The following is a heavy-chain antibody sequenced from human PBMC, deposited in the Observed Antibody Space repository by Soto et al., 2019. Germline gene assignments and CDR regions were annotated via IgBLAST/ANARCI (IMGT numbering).Heavy chain of an antibody. CDR2: IYYSGST. D-gene: IGHD6-13*01. CDR1: GGSISSGGYY. J-gene: IGHJ4*02. V-gene: IGHV4-31*03. CDR3: ASSFCVAAAGPFDY. Sequence: QVQLQESGPGLVKPSQTLSLTCTVSGGSISSGGYYWSWIRQHPGKGLEWIGYIYYSGSTYYNPSPQSRVSTSVEASTNQCSLKLSAVTAADTAVYYCASSFCVAAAGPFDYWGQGTLVTVSS.